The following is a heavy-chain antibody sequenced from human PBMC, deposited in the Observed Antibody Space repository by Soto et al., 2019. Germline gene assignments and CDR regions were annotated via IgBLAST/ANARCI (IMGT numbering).Heavy chain of an antibody. CDR2: MNPNSGNT. J-gene: IGHJ5*02. D-gene: IGHD2-2*01. V-gene: IGHV1-8*01. Sequence: ASVKVSCKASGYTFTSYDINWVRQATGQGLEWMGWMNPNSGNTGYAQKFQGRVTMTRNTSISTAYMELSSLRSEDTAVYYCARVLLGYCSSTSCYGGDWFDPWGQGTLVTVSS. CDR1: GYTFTSYD. CDR3: ARVLLGYCSSTSCYGGDWFDP.